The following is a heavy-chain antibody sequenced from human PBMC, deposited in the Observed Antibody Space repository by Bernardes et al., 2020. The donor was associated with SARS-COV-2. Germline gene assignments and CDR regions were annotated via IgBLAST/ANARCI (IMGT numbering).Heavy chain of an antibody. J-gene: IGHJ4*02. CDR1: GFTFSSYS. Sequence: GGSLRLSCAASGFTFSSYSMNWVRQAPGKGLEWVSYISSGSTSIYYGASVKGRFTISRDNARNSLSLQMNSLRAEDTAVYYCARDGDCGGDCLDYWGQGALVTVST. CDR3: ARDGDCGGDCLDY. V-gene: IGHV3-21*01. CDR2: ISSGSTSI. D-gene: IGHD2-21*02.